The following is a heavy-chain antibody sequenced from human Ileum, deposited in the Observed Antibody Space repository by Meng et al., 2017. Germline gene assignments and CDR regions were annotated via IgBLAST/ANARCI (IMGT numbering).Heavy chain of an antibody. V-gene: IGHV3-15*01. CDR2: IKSKTDGGTT. CDR3: TIFQHGGEMMY. CDR1: GFTFSNAW. D-gene: IGHD2-21*01. Sequence: GESLKISCVVSGFTFSNAWMSWVRQAPGKGLEWVGRIKSKTDGGTTEYAAPVKGRFTISRDDSKNTLYLQMYSLKTEDTAFYYCTIFQHGGEMMYWGQGTLVTVSS. J-gene: IGHJ4*02.